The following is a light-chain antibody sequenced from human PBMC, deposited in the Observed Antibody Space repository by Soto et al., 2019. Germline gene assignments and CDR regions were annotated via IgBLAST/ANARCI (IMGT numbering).Light chain of an antibody. CDR2: DVN. CDR1: SADVAGY. J-gene: IGLJ1*01. Sequence: QSVLTQPRSVSGSPGQSVPISCLGTSADVAGYVPWYQQHPGKPPKLLSYDVNKRPSGVPDRFSGSKSGNTASLAISGLQAEDEADYYCCSYEGSFVHVFESWTKGTVL. V-gene: IGLV2-11*01. CDR3: CSYEGSFVHV.